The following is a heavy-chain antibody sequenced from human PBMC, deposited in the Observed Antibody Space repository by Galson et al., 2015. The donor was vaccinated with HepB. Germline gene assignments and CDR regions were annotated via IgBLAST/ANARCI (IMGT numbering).Heavy chain of an antibody. D-gene: IGHD5-18*01. V-gene: IGHV1-8*01. J-gene: IGHJ4*02. CDR2: MNPNSGNT. Sequence: SVKVSCKASGSTFTSYDINWVRQATGQGLEWMGWMNPNSGNTGYAQKFQGRVTMTRNTSISTAYMELSSLRSEDTAVYYCARGVSYGTDFDYWGQGTLVTVSS. CDR3: ARGVSYGTDFDY. CDR1: GSTFTSYD.